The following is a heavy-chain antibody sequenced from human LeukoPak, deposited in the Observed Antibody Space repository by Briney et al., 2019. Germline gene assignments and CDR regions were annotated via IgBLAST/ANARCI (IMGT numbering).Heavy chain of an antibody. CDR3: AKDGTGYYYYYMDV. CDR2: ISYDGNTK. Sequence: PGGSLRLSCAASGFTFSSYAMHWVRQAPGKGLEWVTIISYDGNTKYSADSVKGRFTISRDNSKNTLYLQMNSLRAEDTAVYYCAKDGTGYYYYYMDVWGKGTTVTVSS. V-gene: IGHV3-30-3*01. CDR1: GFTFSSYA. D-gene: IGHD1-1*01. J-gene: IGHJ6*03.